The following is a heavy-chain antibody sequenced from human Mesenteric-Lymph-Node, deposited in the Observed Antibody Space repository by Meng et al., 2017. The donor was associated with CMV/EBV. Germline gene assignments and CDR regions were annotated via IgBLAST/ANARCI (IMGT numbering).Heavy chain of an antibody. CDR2: FIPILDTA. CDR1: GGSFSKDH. J-gene: IGHJ5*02. CDR3: ANEGSSSWGAWFDP. Sequence: KISGGSFSKDHVSWLRQTPGQGLEWVGGFIPILDTANYAEKFQGRVTITADKSTNTAYMELSSLTSDDTAFYYCANEGSSSWGAWFDPWGQGTLVTVSS. D-gene: IGHD6-13*01. V-gene: IGHV1-69*06.